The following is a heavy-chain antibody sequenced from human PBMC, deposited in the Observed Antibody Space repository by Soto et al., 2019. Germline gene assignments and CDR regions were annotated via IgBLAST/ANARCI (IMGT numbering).Heavy chain of an antibody. V-gene: IGHV3-30*18. J-gene: IGHJ4*02. CDR1: GFTFSSYG. Sequence: GGSLRLSCAASGFTFSSYGMHWVRQAPGKGLEWVAVISYDGSNKYYADSVKGRFTISRDNSKNTLYLQMNSLRAEDTAVYYCAKAHDYYDSSGYPDYWGQGTLVTVSS. CDR3: AKAHDYYDSSGYPDY. CDR2: ISYDGSNK. D-gene: IGHD3-22*01.